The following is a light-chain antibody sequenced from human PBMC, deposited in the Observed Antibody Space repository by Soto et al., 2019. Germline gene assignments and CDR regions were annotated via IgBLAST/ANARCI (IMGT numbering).Light chain of an antibody. CDR1: QSVSISY. J-gene: IGKJ1*01. CDR3: KKYGSSNRK. Sequence: IFLTHSGGTLSLSPGERSARSCRAGQSVSISYLAWYQQKPCQAPRLLIYAAYSRATGIPDRFSGSGSGKDLTITISRMEPEDFEVYYCKKYGSSNRKFGQGTKVDIK. CDR2: AAY. V-gene: IGKV3-20*01.